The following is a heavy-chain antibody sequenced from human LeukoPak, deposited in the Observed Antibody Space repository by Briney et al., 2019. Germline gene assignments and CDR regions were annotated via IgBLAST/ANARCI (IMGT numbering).Heavy chain of an antibody. D-gene: IGHD2-15*01. J-gene: IGHJ4*02. CDR3: ARVVAMAGVPVY. CDR1: GYTFTGYY. CDR2: INHNSGGT. V-gene: IGHV1-2*06. Sequence: ASVKVSCKASGYTFTGYYMHWVRQAPGQGLEWMGRINHNSGGTNYAQKFQGRVTMTRDTSISTAYMELSRLRSDDTAVYYCARVVAMAGVPVYWGQGTLVTVSS.